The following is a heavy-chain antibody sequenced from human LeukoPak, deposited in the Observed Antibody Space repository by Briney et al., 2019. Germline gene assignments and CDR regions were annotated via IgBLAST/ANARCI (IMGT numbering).Heavy chain of an antibody. Sequence: PGRSLRHSCAASGFTFSSYGMHWVRQAPGKGLEWVAVISYDGSNKYYADSVKGRFTISGDNSKNTLYLQMNSLRAEDTAVYYCAKDPRVRGVIIKGYYWGQGTLVTVSS. V-gene: IGHV3-30*18. CDR2: ISYDGSNK. CDR3: AKDPRVRGVIIKGYY. D-gene: IGHD3-10*01. CDR1: GFTFSSYG. J-gene: IGHJ4*02.